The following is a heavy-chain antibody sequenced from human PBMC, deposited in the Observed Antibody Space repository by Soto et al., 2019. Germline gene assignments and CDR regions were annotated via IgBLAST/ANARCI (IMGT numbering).Heavy chain of an antibody. V-gene: IGHV4-34*01. CDR2: INHSGST. CDR3: ARDYTRNFDY. D-gene: IGHD4-4*01. J-gene: IGHJ4*02. CDR1: GGSFSGYY. Sequence: SETLSLTCAVYGGSFSGYYWSWIRQPPGKGLEWIGEINHSGSTNYNPSLKSRVTISVDTSKNQFSLKLSSVTAADTAVYYCARDYTRNFDYWGQGTLGNVAS.